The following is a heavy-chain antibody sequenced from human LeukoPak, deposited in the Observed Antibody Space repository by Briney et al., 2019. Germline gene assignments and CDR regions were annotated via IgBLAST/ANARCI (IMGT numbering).Heavy chain of an antibody. J-gene: IGHJ4*02. D-gene: IGHD6-19*01. Sequence: ASVKVSCKASGYTFTGYYMHWVRQAPGQGLEWMGWINPNSGGTNYAQKFQGRVTMTRDTSISTAYMELSRLRSDGTAVYYCARASPQWPDYFDYWGQGTLVTVSS. CDR2: INPNSGGT. CDR3: ARASPQWPDYFDY. V-gene: IGHV1-2*02. CDR1: GYTFTGYY.